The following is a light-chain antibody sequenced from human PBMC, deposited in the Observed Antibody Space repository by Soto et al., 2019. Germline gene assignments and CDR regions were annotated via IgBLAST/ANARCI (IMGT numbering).Light chain of an antibody. CDR2: DAS. V-gene: IGKV3-11*01. CDR1: QSVSSY. J-gene: IGKJ2*01. CDR3: QQRSNGPRT. Sequence: EIVLTQSPATLSLSPGERATLSCRASQSVSSYLAWYQQKPGQAPRLLIYDASNRATGIPARFSGSGSGTDFNLSISSLEPEDFAVYYCQQRSNGPRTFGQGTKLDIK.